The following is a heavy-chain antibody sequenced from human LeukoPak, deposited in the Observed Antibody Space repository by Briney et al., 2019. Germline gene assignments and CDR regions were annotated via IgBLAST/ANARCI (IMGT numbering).Heavy chain of an antibody. V-gene: IGHV1-69*13. J-gene: IGHJ6*02. Sequence: ASVKVSCKASGGTFSSYAISWVRQAPGQGLEWMGGIIPIFGTANYAQKFQGRVTITADESTSTAYMELSSLRSEDTAVYYCARDNDIVVVPAAIGNGMDVWGQGTTVTVSS. D-gene: IGHD2-2*01. CDR1: GGTFSSYA. CDR2: IIPIFGTA. CDR3: ARDNDIVVVPAAIGNGMDV.